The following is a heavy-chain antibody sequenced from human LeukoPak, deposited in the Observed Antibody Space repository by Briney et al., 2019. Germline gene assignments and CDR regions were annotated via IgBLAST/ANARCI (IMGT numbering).Heavy chain of an antibody. V-gene: IGHV3-30*02. Sequence: GGSLRLSCAASGFTFSSYEMNRVRQAPGKGLEWVAFIRYDGSNKYYADSVKGRFTISRDNSKNTLYLQMNSLRAEDTAVYYCAKDLLWFGESRSAFDIWGQGTMVTVSS. CDR2: IRYDGSNK. CDR3: AKDLLWFGESRSAFDI. D-gene: IGHD3-10*01. J-gene: IGHJ3*02. CDR1: GFTFSSYE.